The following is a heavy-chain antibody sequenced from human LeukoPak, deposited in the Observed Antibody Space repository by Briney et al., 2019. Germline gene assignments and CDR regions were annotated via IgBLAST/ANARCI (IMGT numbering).Heavy chain of an antibody. J-gene: IGHJ5*02. Sequence: SETLSLTCAVSGGSISSSNWWSWVRQPPGKGLEWIGEIYHSGSTNYNPSLKSRVTISVDKSKNQFSLKLSSVTAADTAVYYCARRYYYDSSGYYTWGQGTLVTVSS. CDR1: GGSISSSNW. V-gene: IGHV4-4*02. CDR3: ARRYYYDSSGYYT. CDR2: IYHSGST. D-gene: IGHD3-22*01.